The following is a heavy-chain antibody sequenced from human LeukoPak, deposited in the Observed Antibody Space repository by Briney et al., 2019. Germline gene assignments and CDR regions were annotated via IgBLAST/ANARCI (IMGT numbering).Heavy chain of an antibody. J-gene: IGHJ4*02. CDR1: GFTFSNYR. CDR3: AKRNAGLGDPANSKYFDY. Sequence: RPGGSLRLSCAASGFTFSNYRMTWVRQAPGKGLEWVANINQDGSGKYYVDSVKGRFSVSRDNAKKSLFLQMNSLRAEDTAVYYCAKRNAGLGDPANSKYFDYWGQGTLVTVSS. CDR2: INQDGSGK. V-gene: IGHV3-7*01. D-gene: IGHD3-16*01.